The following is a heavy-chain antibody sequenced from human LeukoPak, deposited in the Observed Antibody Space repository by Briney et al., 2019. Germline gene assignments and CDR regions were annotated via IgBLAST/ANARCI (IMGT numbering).Heavy chain of an antibody. D-gene: IGHD1-20*01. CDR2: INPNSGGT. V-gene: IGHV1-2*04. CDR1: GYTFTGYY. J-gene: IGHJ3*02. CDR3: ARGGITGTTRGPTRLNDAFDI. Sequence: ASVKVSCKASGYTFTGYYMRWVRQAPGQGLEWMGWINPNSGGTNYAQKFQGWVTMTRDTSISTAYMELSRLRSDDTAVYYCARGGITGTTRGPTRLNDAFDIWGRGTMVTVSS.